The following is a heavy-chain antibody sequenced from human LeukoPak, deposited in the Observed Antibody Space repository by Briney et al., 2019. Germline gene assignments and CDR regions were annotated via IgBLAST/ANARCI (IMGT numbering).Heavy chain of an antibody. V-gene: IGHV1-8*01. CDR3: ARGVVWFGELHYYYYYMDV. Sequence: ASVKVSCKASGYTFTSYDINWVRQATGQGREWMGWMNPNSGNTGYAQKFQGRVTMTRNTSISTAYMELSSLRPEDTAVYYCARGVVWFGELHYYYYYMDVWGKGTTVTVSS. CDR1: GYTFTSYD. CDR2: MNPNSGNT. J-gene: IGHJ6*03. D-gene: IGHD3-10*01.